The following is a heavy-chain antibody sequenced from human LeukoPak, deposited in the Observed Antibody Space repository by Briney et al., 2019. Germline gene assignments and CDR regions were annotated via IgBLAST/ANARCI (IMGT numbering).Heavy chain of an antibody. J-gene: IGHJ4*02. Sequence: PGGSLRLSCAASGFTFSSYDMSWVRQAPEKGLESVSHISGSGSSTYYADSVKGRFTISRDNSKNTLYLQMNSLRAEDTAVYYCAKDRYYDSSGYLLDYWGQGTLVTVSS. CDR3: AKDRYYDSSGYLLDY. CDR2: ISGSGSST. D-gene: IGHD3-22*01. CDR1: GFTFSSYD. V-gene: IGHV3-23*01.